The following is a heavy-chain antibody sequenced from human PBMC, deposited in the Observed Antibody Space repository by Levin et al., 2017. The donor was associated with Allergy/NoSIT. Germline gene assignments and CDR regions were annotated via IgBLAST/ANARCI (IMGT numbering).Heavy chain of an antibody. J-gene: IGHJ4*02. D-gene: IGHD2-15*01. V-gene: IGHV2-5*02. CDR1: GFSLTTGGVG. CDR3: AHILSSNSVRFDY. CDR2: IYSDNDK. Sequence: SGPTLVKPPQTLTLTCTFSGFSLTTGGVGVGWIRQPPGKALEWVALIYSDNDKRYSPSLKNRLTITKDASKNQVILTMTNVDPVDTATYYCAHILSSNSVRFDYWGQGTLVTASS.